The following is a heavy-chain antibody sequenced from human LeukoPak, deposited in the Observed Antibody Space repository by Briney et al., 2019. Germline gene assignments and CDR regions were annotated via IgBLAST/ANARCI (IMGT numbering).Heavy chain of an antibody. CDR3: ARIIDNWNDLYYFDY. CDR2: IYYSGST. J-gene: IGHJ4*02. D-gene: IGHD1-20*01. Sequence: SSETLSLTCTVSGGSISSGDYYWSWIRQPPGKGLEWIGYIYYSGSTYYNPSLKSRVTISVDTSKNQFSLKLSSVTAADTAVYYCARIIDNWNDLYYFDYWGQGTLVTVSS. CDR1: GGSISSGDYY. V-gene: IGHV4-30-4*01.